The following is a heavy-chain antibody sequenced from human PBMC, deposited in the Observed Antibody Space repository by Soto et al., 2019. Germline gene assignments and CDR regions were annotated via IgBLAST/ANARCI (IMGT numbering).Heavy chain of an antibody. J-gene: IGHJ6*02. CDR2: ISGSGGST. CDR1: GFTFSSYA. Sequence: EVQLLESGGGLVQPGGSLRLSCAASGFTFSSYAMSWVRQAPGKGLEWVSAISGSGGSTYYADSVKGRFTISRDNSKNTLYLQMNSLRAEDTAVYYCAKPLYSSSWGSYYYYGMDVWGQGTTVTVSS. D-gene: IGHD6-13*01. CDR3: AKPLYSSSWGSYYYYGMDV. V-gene: IGHV3-23*01.